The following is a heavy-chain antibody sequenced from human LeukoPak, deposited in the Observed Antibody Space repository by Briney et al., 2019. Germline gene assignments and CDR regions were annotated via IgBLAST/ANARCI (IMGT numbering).Heavy chain of an antibody. D-gene: IGHD6-19*01. Sequence: PSGTLSLTCAVSGGSISSSNWWSWVRQPPGKGLEWIGEIYHSGSTNYNPSLKSRVTILVDKSKNQFSLKLSSVTAADTAVYYCATTPALAVAGTLDPKEWGQGTLVTVSS. CDR2: IYHSGST. J-gene: IGHJ4*02. CDR1: GGSISSSNW. V-gene: IGHV4-4*02. CDR3: ATTPALAVAGTLDPKE.